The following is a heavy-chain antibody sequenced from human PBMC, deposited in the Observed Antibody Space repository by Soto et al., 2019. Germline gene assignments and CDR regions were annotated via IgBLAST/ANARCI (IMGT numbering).Heavy chain of an antibody. D-gene: IGHD2-21*02. V-gene: IGHV3-7*03. Sequence: DVKLVESGGGLVQPGDSLRLSCEVSGFTFSMYSMSWVRQSPGKGLEWVAKIPQDGVDGHYADSVKGRCTISSDNGKSSLYLQLNNLRAEDTAVYYCARDHLILPAHDFFYGSDVWGRGATVTVSS. CDR3: ARDHLILPAHDFFYGSDV. J-gene: IGHJ6*02. CDR1: GFTFSMYS. CDR2: IPQDGVDG.